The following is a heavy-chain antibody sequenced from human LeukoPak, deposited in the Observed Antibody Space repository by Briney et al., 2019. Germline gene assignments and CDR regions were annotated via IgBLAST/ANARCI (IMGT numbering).Heavy chain of an antibody. J-gene: IGHJ4*02. Sequence: PSGTLSLTCAVSGGSISSSNWWSWVRQAPGKGLEWVSAISGSGGSTYYADSVKGRFTISRDNSKNTLYLQMNSLRAEDTAVYYCAKISGDYDIFAFAAFDYWGQGTLVTVSS. CDR1: GGSISSSN. D-gene: IGHD3-9*01. CDR3: AKISGDYDIFAFAAFDY. CDR2: ISGSGGST. V-gene: IGHV3-23*01.